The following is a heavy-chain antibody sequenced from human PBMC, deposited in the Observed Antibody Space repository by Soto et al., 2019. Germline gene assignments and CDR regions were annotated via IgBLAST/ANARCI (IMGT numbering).Heavy chain of an antibody. CDR3: ARDRGPDDFCFCYSHLYYCYGMDV. CDR1: GGSISSYY. J-gene: IGHJ6*02. CDR2: IYYSGST. D-gene: IGHD3-3*01. Sequence: SETLSLTCTVSGGSISSYYWSWIRQPPGKGLEWIGYIYYSGSTNYNPSLKSRVTISVDTSKNQFSLKLSSVTAADTAVYYCARDRGPDDFCFCYSHLYYCYGMDVWGQGTTVIGSS. V-gene: IGHV4-59*01.